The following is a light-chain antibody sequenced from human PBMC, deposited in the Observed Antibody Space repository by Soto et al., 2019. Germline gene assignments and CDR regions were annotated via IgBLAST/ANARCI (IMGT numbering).Light chain of an antibody. CDR1: QSISNF. J-gene: IGKJ4*01. CDR2: ASS. V-gene: IGKV1-39*01. Sequence: EIEMTQSPASLSASVGDSVTITCRAGQSISNFLSWYQQKPGKAPKFLIYASSTLQSGVPSRFSGSGSGTDFTLTISSLQPEEWATYDGQQSSSFPLTGGGGTKVEIK. CDR3: QQSSSFPLT.